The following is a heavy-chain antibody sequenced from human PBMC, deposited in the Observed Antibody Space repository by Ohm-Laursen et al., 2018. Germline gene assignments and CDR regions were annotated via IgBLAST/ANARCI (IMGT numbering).Heavy chain of an antibody. V-gene: IGHV4-34*01. CDR2: INHSGST. CDR3: ARGPLIRGYSGYGPGYFDY. D-gene: IGHD5-12*01. J-gene: IGHJ4*02. Sequence: SDTLSLTCTVYGGSFSGYYWSWIRQPPGKGLEWIGEINHSGSTNYNPSLKSRVTISVDTSKNQFSLKLSSVTAADTAVYYCARGPLIRGYSGYGPGYFDYWGQGTLVTVSS. CDR1: GGSFSGYY.